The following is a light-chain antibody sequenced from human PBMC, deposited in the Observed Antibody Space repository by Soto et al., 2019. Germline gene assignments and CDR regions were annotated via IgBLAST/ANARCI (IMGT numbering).Light chain of an antibody. V-gene: IGLV2-8*01. CDR3: SAYAGSNAV. J-gene: IGLJ1*01. Sequence: QSALTQPPSASGSPGQSVTISCTGTSSDVGASKYVSWYQQHPGKAPKLIIYELSQRPSGVPDRFSGSKSGNTASLTVSGLQTGDEADYYCSAYAGSNAVFGTGTKLTVL. CDR2: ELS. CDR1: SSDVGASKY.